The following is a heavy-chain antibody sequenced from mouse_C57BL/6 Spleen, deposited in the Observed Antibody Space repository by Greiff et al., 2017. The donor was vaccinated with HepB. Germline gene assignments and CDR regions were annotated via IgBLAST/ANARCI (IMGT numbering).Heavy chain of an antibody. CDR1: GFNIKNTY. Sequence: VHVKQSVAELVRPGASVKLSCTASGFNIKNTYMHWVKQRPEQGLEWIGRIDPANGNTKYAPKFQGKATLTADTSSNTAYLQRSSLTSEDTAIYYCGSSSPFAYWGQGTLVTVSA. D-gene: IGHD1-3*01. J-gene: IGHJ3*01. CDR2: IDPANGNT. V-gene: IGHV14-3*01. CDR3: GSSSPFAY.